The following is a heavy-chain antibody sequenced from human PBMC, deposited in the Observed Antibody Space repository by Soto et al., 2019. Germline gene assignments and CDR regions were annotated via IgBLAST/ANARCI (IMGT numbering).Heavy chain of an antibody. CDR2: IYYSGIT. J-gene: IGHJ4*02. V-gene: IGHV4-31*03. Sequence: QVQLQESGPGLVKPSQTLSLTCTVSGDSINNAAYYWSWIRQHPARGLECIGYIYYSGITYYSPSFKSRLSMCVDTSENQFSLKLTSVTAADTAVYYCARFSAELSFLNWGQGPLVTVSS. CDR3: ARFSAELSFLN. CDR1: GDSINNAAYY. D-gene: IGHD3-16*02.